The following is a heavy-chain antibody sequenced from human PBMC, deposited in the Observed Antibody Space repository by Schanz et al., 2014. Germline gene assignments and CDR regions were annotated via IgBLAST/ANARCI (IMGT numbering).Heavy chain of an antibody. Sequence: QVDLQESGPGLVKPSETLSLTCTVSGGSIDRSSFYWGWIRQAPGKGLAWIGSSYYSGATHYNPSFQGGLPISVDTPKNQVPLNLRAVTATDTAVYYCVRHSYASGHFAGQHYWGQGILVTVSS. CDR3: VRHSYASGHFAGQHY. V-gene: IGHV4-39*01. J-gene: IGHJ4*02. CDR2: SYYSGAT. CDR1: GGSIDRSSFY. D-gene: IGHD2-2*01.